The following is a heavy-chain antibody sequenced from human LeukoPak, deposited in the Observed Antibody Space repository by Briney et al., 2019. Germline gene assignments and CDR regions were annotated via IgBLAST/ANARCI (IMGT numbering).Heavy chain of an antibody. V-gene: IGHV3-23*01. D-gene: IGHD6-6*01. CDR3: AKIMGSSPSTAYFAY. CDR2: ISGSGGHI. J-gene: IGHJ4*02. Sequence: TGGSLRLSCAASGFTFSSYAINWVRQAPGKALEWLSAISGSGGHIYYADSLKGRFTISRDNSKNTAYLEMNSLRAEDTAVYHCAKIMGSSPSTAYFAYWGQGTLVTVSS. CDR1: GFTFSSYA.